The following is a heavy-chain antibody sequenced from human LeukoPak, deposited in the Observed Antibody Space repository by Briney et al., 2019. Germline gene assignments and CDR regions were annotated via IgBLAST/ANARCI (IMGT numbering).Heavy chain of an antibody. V-gene: IGHV1-46*01. J-gene: IGHJ6*03. CDR1: GYTFTSYY. D-gene: IGHD4-17*01. CDR3: ARDKWWDYGYQAGDSGSYYMDV. Sequence: GASVKVSCKASGYTFTSYYMHWVRQAPGQGLEWMGIINPSGGSTSYAQKFQGRVTMTRDTSTSTVYMELSSLRSEDTAVYYCARDKWWDYGYQAGDSGSYYMDVWGKGTTVTVSS. CDR2: INPSGGST.